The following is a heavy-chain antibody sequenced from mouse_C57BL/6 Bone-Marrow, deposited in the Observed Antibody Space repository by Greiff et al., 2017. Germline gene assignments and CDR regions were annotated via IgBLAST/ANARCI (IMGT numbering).Heavy chain of an antibody. Sequence: QVQLQQPGAELVKPGASVKLSCKASGYTFTSYWMQWVKQRPGQGLEWIGEIDPSYSYTNYNQKFKVKATLTVDTSSSTAYMQLSSLTSEDSAVYYCARSYYGNYDAMDYWGQGTSVTVSS. V-gene: IGHV1-50*01. J-gene: IGHJ4*01. CDR3: ARSYYGNYDAMDY. CDR2: IDPSYSYT. D-gene: IGHD2-10*01. CDR1: GYTFTSYW.